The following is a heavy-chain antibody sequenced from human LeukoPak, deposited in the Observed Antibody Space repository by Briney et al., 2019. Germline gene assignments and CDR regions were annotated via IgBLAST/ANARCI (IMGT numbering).Heavy chain of an antibody. CDR3: ARDSLIQYGSGSYWGFDY. D-gene: IGHD3-10*01. Sequence: GGSLRLSCAASGFILSNYWMSWVRQAPGKGPEWVGDIKTDGSDKYYVGSVKGRFTISRDNAKNSLYLQMNSLRAEDTAVYYCARDSLIQYGSGSYWGFDYWGQGILVTVSS. J-gene: IGHJ4*02. CDR1: GFILSNYW. CDR2: IKTDGSDK. V-gene: IGHV3-7*03.